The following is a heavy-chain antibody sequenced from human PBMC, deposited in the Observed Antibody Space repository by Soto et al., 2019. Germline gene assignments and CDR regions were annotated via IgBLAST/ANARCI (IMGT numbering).Heavy chain of an antibody. CDR3: ARAPLVRGVIIQARPPYYYYGMDV. CDR2: IYYSGST. D-gene: IGHD3-10*02. V-gene: IGHV4-31*03. CDR1: GGSISSGGYY. J-gene: IGHJ6*02. Sequence: SETLSLTCTVSGGSISSGGYYWSWIRQHPGKGLEWIGYIYYSGSTYYNPSLKSRVTISVDTSKNQFSLKLSSVTAADTAVYYCARAPLVRGVIIQARPPYYYYGMDVWGQGTTVTVSS.